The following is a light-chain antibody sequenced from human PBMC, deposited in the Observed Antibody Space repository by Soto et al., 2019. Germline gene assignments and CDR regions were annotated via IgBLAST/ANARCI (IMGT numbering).Light chain of an antibody. J-gene: IGKJ2*01. CDR1: QTIDNT. CDR3: QHYNYWPYT. Sequence: EIVMTQSPATLSLSPGERATLSCRASQTIDNTLAWYQRKPGQAPRLLIYDASTRATGVPARFSGSGSGTEFTLTISSLQSEDFEVYYCQHYNYWPYTFGQGTKVDI. V-gene: IGKV3-15*01. CDR2: DAS.